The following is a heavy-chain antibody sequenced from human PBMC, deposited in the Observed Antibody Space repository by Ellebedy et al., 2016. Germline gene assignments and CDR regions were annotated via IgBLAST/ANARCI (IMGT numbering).Heavy chain of an antibody. CDR1: DDSITTDY. CDR2: VYNSGNT. V-gene: IGHV4-59*08. J-gene: IGHJ6*02. D-gene: IGHD4-23*01. Sequence: SETLSLTCTVSDDSITTDYWSWIRQPPGKGLEWIGYVYNSGNTNYNPSLKRRVTISIDTSKNQFSLEMTSVTAADTAVYYCARVTTVAAYFYYGMDVWGQGTTVTVSS. CDR3: ARVTTVAAYFYYGMDV.